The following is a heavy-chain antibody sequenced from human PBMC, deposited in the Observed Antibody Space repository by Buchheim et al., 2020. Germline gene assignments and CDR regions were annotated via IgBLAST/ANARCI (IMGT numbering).Heavy chain of an antibody. CDR1: DFSFSNAR. V-gene: IGHV3-15*07. J-gene: IGHJ4*02. D-gene: IGHD2/OR15-2a*01. CDR2: IKNKAGGATT. CDR3: TTDYFWRPFDY. Sequence: EVQLVESGGGLVQPGGSLRISCAVSDFSFSNARMNWVRQAPGKGLEWVGRIKNKAGGATTDYGAPVKGRFTISRDDSKNTLYLQMNSLKTEDTAVYYCTTDYFWRPFDYWGQGTL.